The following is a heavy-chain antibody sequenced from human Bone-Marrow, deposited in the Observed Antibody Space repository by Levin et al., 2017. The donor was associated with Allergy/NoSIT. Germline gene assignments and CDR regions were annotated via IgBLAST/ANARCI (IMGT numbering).Heavy chain of an antibody. J-gene: IGHJ6*02. CDR1: GFIFKSYG. V-gene: IGHV3-30*18. CDR3: AKSTFYVGQRTGLDYYYYYGVDV. CDR2: ISYEGRDE. D-gene: IGHD2/OR15-2a*01. Sequence: GESLKISCGASGFIFKSYGMHWVRQAPGKGLEWVALISYEGRDEFYADSVKGRFTISRDNSKNTLDLQMNSLRPEDTAVYYCAKSTFYVGQRTGLDYYYYYGVDVWGQGTTVTVSS.